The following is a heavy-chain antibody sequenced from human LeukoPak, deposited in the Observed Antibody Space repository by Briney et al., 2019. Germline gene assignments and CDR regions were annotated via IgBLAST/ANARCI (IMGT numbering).Heavy chain of an antibody. J-gene: IGHJ3*02. D-gene: IGHD6-19*01. CDR3: ARGYSSVGAFDI. Sequence: PSETLFLTCTVSGGSISSYYWSWIRQPPGKGLEWIGYIYYSGSTNYNPSLKSRVTISVDTSKNQFSLKLSSVTAADTAVYYCARGYSSVGAFDIWGQGTMVTVSS. CDR1: GGSISSYY. CDR2: IYYSGST. V-gene: IGHV4-59*08.